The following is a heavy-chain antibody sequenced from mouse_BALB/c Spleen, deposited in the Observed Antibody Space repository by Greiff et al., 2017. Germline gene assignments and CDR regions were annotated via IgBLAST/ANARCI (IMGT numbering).Heavy chain of an antibody. V-gene: IGHV5-12-2*01. CDR3: AILSGYDGGDYYAMDY. J-gene: IGHJ4*01. CDR2: ISNGGGST. CDR1: GFTFSSYT. Sequence: EVQRVESGGGLVQPGGSLKLSCAASGFTFSSYTMSWVRQTPEKRLEWVAYISNGGGSTYYPDTVKGRFTISRDNAKNTLYLQMSSLKSEDTAMYYCAILSGYDGGDYYAMDYWGQGTSVTVSS. D-gene: IGHD2-2*01.